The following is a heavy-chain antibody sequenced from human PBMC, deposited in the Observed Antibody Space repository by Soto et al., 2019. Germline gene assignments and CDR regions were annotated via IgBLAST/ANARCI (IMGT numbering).Heavy chain of an antibody. V-gene: IGHV4-34*01. CDR3: ARGRGIAARPLLYYYYMDV. Sequence: QVQLQQWGAGLLKPSETLSLTCAVYGGSFSGYYWSWIRQPPGKGLEWIGEINYSGSTNYNPSLKSRVTISVDTSKNQFSLKLSSVTAADTAVYYCARGRGIAARPLLYYYYMDVWGKGTTVTVSS. J-gene: IGHJ6*03. D-gene: IGHD6-6*01. CDR2: INYSGST. CDR1: GGSFSGYY.